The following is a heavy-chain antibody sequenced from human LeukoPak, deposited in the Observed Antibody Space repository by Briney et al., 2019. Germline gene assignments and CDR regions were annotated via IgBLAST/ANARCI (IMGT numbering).Heavy chain of an antibody. V-gene: IGHV3-53*01. D-gene: IGHD3-9*01. CDR2: IYDNGDT. Sequence: GGSLRLSCAASGFTVTSNYMTWVRQSPGNGLEWVSIIYDNGDTYYADSVKGRFTVTRDSSKNTVSLEMNSLRVDDTAVYYCVSHSDPLTGYSFDYWGQGTLVTVSS. J-gene: IGHJ4*02. CDR3: VSHSDPLTGYSFDY. CDR1: GFTVTSNY.